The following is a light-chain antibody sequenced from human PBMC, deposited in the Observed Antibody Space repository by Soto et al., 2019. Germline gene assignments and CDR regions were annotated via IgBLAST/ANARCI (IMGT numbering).Light chain of an antibody. Sequence: DIQMTQSPSSVSASVGDRVTITCRASQGINNWLAWYQQKPGKAPELLIYAVSYLQSGVPSRFSGSGSGTDFTLTISSLQPEDFASYYCQKLDNFPLTFGQGTRLEIK. CDR3: QKLDNFPLT. CDR2: AVS. V-gene: IGKV1-12*01. CDR1: QGINNW. J-gene: IGKJ5*01.